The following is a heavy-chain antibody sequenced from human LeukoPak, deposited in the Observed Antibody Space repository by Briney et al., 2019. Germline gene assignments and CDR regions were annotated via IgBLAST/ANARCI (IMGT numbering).Heavy chain of an antibody. V-gene: IGHV3-33*01. J-gene: IGHJ4*02. Sequence: PGGSLRLSCAASGYTFSSYGMHWVRQAPGKGLEWVAVIWYDGSNKYYADSVKGRFTISRDNSKNTLYLQMNSLRAEDTAVYYCARADYVWGSYPPFDYWGQGTLATVSS. D-gene: IGHD3-16*01. CDR3: ARADYVWGSYPPFDY. CDR2: IWYDGSNK. CDR1: GYTFSSYG.